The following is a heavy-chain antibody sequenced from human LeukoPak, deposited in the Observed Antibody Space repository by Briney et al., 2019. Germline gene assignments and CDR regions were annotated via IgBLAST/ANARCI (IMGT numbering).Heavy chain of an antibody. Sequence: NWVRQAPGKGLEWVSTISSGGHIYYEDSVKGRFTISRDNAKNSLYLQMNSPRAEDTAVYYCARDQVGGKYYYKSSGKSQWSQGILVTVSS. J-gene: IGHJ4*02. CDR2: ISSGGHI. D-gene: IGHD3-22*01. CDR3: ARDQVGGKYYYKSSGKSQ. V-gene: IGHV3-69-1*01.